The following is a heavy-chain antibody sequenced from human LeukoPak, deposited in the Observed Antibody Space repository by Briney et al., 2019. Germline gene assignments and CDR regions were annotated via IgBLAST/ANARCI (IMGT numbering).Heavy chain of an antibody. J-gene: IGHJ4*02. Sequence: SETLSLTCAVYGGPFSGYYWSWIRQPPGKGLEWIGEINYSGNTNYNPSLKGRVTISVDTSKNQFSLKLSSVTAADTAVYYCARDRHYYDSSGYYYELDYWGQGTLVTVSS. D-gene: IGHD3-22*01. CDR2: INYSGNT. V-gene: IGHV4-34*01. CDR3: ARDRHYYDSSGYYYELDY. CDR1: GGPFSGYY.